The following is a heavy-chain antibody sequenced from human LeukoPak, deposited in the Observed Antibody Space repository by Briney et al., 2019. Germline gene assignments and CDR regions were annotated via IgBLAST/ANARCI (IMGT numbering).Heavy chain of an antibody. V-gene: IGHV4-39*01. J-gene: IGHJ4*02. CDR2: IYYSGST. D-gene: IGHD1-26*01. Sequence: SETLSLTCTVSGGSISSSSYYWGWIRQPPGKGLEWIGSIYYSGSTYYNPSLKSRVTISVDTSKNQFSLKLSPVTAADTAVYYCARTQGDYYFDYWGQGTLVTVSS. CDR3: ARTQGDYYFDY. CDR1: GGSISSSSYY.